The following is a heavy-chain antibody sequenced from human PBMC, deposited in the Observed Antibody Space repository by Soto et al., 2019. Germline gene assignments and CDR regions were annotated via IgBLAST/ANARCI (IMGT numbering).Heavy chain of an antibody. Sequence: SQTLSLTCAISGDSVSGNSAAWNWIRQSPSRGLEWLGRTYYRSKWYNDYAVSVKSRITVTPDTSKNQFSLHLNSVTPEDTAVYYCARESPYYESSDSYFDYWGQGALVTVPQ. CDR3: ARESPYYESSDSYFDY. V-gene: IGHV6-1*01. CDR2: TYYRSKWYN. J-gene: IGHJ4*02. D-gene: IGHD3-16*01. CDR1: GDSVSGNSAA.